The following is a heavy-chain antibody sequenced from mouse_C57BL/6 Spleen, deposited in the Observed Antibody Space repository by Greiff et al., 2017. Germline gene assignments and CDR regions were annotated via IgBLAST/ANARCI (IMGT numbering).Heavy chain of an antibody. CDR1: GFTFSSYA. D-gene: IGHD2-1*01. Sequence: EVQLVESGGGLVKPGGSLKLSCAASGFTFSSYAMSWVRQTPEKRLEWVATISAGGSYTNYPDNVKGRFTISRDNAKNNLYLQMSHLKSEDTAMYYCARGEVYYGNYLFAYWGQGTLVTVSA. V-gene: IGHV5-4*01. CDR3: ARGEVYYGNYLFAY. CDR2: ISAGGSYT. J-gene: IGHJ3*01.